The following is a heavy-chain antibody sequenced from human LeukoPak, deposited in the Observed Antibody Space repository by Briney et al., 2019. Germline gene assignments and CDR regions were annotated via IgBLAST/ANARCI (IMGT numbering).Heavy chain of an antibody. J-gene: IGHJ4*02. V-gene: IGHV1-2*02. CDR3: ARGYYGSGSYPAGY. CDR1: GYTFTGYY. D-gene: IGHD3-10*01. CDR2: INPNSGGT. Sequence: ASVKVSCKASGYTFTGYYMHWVRQAPGRGLEWMGWINPNSGGTNYAQNFQGRVTMTRDTSINTAYMELSRLRFDDTAVYYCARGYYGSGSYPAGYWGQGTLVSVSS.